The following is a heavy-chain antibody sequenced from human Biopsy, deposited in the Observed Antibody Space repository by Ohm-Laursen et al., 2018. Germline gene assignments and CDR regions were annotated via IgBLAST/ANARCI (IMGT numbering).Heavy chain of an antibody. J-gene: IGHJ5*02. Sequence: SLRLSCSASGFTFTNYAMSWVRQAPGKGLEWVSSISASDDSKYYGDSVKGRFTISRDNSTNTLYLQMNGLRADDTAVYYCATGPVQMVYANLRGEFASWGQGALVTVSS. V-gene: IGHV3-23*01. CDR1: GFTFTNYA. CDR3: ATGPVQMVYANLRGEFAS. CDR2: ISASDDSK. D-gene: IGHD2-8*01.